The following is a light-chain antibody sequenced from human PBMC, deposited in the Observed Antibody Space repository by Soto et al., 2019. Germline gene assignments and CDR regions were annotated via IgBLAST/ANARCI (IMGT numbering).Light chain of an antibody. V-gene: IGLV1-40*01. Sequence: QSALTQPPSVSGDPGQRVTISCTGNSSNIGAGYAVHWYQQLPGTALKLLIYGNSNRPSAVPDRFSGSKSGTSASLAITGLQAEDEADYYCQSFDSSLSGYVFGTGTKVTV. CDR2: GNS. J-gene: IGLJ1*01. CDR1: SSNIGAGYA. CDR3: QSFDSSLSGYV.